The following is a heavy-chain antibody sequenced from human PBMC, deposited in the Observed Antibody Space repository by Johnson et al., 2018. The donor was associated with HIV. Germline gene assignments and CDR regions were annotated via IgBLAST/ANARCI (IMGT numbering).Heavy chain of an antibody. V-gene: IGHV3-30*03. CDR2: ISYDGSNK. D-gene: IGHD3-10*01. CDR3: VRGGSDAFDI. CDR1: GFTFSSYG. J-gene: IGHJ3*02. Sequence: QMQLVESGGGVVQPGRSLRLSCAASGFTFSSYGMHWVRQAPGKGLEWVAVISYDGSNKYYADSVKGRFTISRDNAKNSLYLQMNSLRPGDTAVYYCVRGGSDAFDIWGQGTMVTVSS.